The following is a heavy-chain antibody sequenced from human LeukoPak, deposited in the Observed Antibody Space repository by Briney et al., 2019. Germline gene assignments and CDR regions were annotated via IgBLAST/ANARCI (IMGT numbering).Heavy chain of an antibody. V-gene: IGHV3-48*03. J-gene: IGHJ4*02. Sequence: GGSLRLSRAASGFTFSSYEMNWVRQAPGKGLEWVSYISISGSTIHYADSVKGRFTISRNNAKNALYLQMNSLRAEDMAVYYCARDRPRVGLDYWGQGTLVTVSS. CDR1: GFTFSSYE. CDR3: ARDRPRVGLDY. D-gene: IGHD2-2*01. CDR2: ISISGSTI.